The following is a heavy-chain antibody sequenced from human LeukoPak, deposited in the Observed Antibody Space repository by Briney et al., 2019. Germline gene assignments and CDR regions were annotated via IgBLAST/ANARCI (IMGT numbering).Heavy chain of an antibody. J-gene: IGHJ3*02. Sequence: SVKVSCKASGGTFSSYAISWVRQAPGQGLEWMGGIIPIFGTANYAQKFQGRVTITADESTSTAYMELSSLRSEDTAVYYCARALYGDYAEGAFDIWGQGTVVTVSS. CDR1: GGTFSSYA. CDR3: ARALYGDYAEGAFDI. V-gene: IGHV1-69*13. D-gene: IGHD4-17*01. CDR2: IIPIFGTA.